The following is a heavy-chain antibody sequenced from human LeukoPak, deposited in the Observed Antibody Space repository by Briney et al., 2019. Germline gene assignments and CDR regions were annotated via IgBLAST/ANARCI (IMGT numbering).Heavy chain of an antibody. CDR2: ISSSSSYI. CDR1: GFTFSSYS. Sequence: PGGSLRLSCAASGFTFSSYSMNWVRQAPGKGLEWVSSISSSSSYIYYADSVKGRFTISRDNAKNSLYLQMNSLRAEDTAVYYCARDGARPGIRSRDYGRSAVGYWGQGTLVTVSS. J-gene: IGHJ4*02. V-gene: IGHV3-21*01. D-gene: IGHD4-17*01. CDR3: ARDGARPGIRSRDYGRSAVGY.